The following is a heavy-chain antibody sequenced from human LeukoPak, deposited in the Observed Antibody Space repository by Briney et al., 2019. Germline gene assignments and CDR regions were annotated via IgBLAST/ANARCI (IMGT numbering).Heavy chain of an antibody. D-gene: IGHD5-18*01. CDR1: GFTFSDYY. CDR2: ISTSSSYT. CDR3: ARVSSYGSTHPDY. V-gene: IGHV3-11*06. J-gene: IGHJ4*02. Sequence: PGGSLRLSCAASGFTFSDYYMSWIRQAPGKGLEWISYISTSSSYTNYADSVKGRFTISRDNAKSSLCLQMNSLRAEDTAVYYCARVSSYGSTHPDYWGQGTLVTVSS.